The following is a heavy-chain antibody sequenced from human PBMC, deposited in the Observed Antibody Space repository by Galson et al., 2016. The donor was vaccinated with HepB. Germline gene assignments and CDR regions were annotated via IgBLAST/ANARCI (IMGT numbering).Heavy chain of an antibody. Sequence: SETLSLTCAVSGGSISSSNWWTWVRQPPGKGLEWIGEVLHSGRANYNPSLESRVTISADKSKNQFSLDLRTVTAADTAVYYCARGAFELGSGFVYFFDSWGQGTLVGVSS. D-gene: IGHD6-19*01. CDR3: ARGAFELGSGFVYFFDS. CDR2: VLHSGRA. CDR1: GGSISSSNW. J-gene: IGHJ4*02. V-gene: IGHV4-4*02.